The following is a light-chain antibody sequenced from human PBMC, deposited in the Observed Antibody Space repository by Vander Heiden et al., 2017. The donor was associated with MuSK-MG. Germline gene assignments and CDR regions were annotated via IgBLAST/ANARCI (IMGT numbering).Light chain of an antibody. CDR1: SSDVGGYNY. CDR2: EVS. Sequence: SALTQPPSSSGAPGQSVTISCTGTSSDVGGYNYVSWYQQHPGKAPKLMIYEVSKRPSGVPDRFSGSKSGNTASLTVSGLQAEDEADYYCSSYAGSNVVFGGGTKLTVL. V-gene: IGLV2-8*01. J-gene: IGLJ2*01. CDR3: SSYAGSNVV.